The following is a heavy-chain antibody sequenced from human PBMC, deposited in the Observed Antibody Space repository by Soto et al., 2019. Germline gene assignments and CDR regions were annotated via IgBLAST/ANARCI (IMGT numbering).Heavy chain of an antibody. Sequence: PSETLSLTCTVSGGSINSGNNYWTWIRQHSGKGLEWIGHIHYTGSTYYNPSLKSRVIISLDTSKNQFSLKLSSVTAADTAVYYWARRPRVDPDAPLQADYYYDMDIWGQVTTGTVSS. J-gene: IGHJ6*02. V-gene: IGHV4-31*03. CDR1: GGSINSGNNY. CDR2: IHYTGST. D-gene: IGHD3-9*01. CDR3: ARRPRVDPDAPLQADYYYDMDI.